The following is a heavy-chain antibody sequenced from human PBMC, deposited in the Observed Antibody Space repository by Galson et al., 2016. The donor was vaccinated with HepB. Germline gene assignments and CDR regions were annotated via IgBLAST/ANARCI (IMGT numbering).Heavy chain of an antibody. V-gene: IGHV3-21*01. Sequence: SLRLSCAASGFSFTSYSMNWVRQAPGKGLEWVSFISTTSTYIYYADSVTGRFTTSRDNAKSSLYLQMNSLRAEDTAVYYCVRAFHDTSGHCWANLDYWGQGALVTVSS. J-gene: IGHJ4*02. D-gene: IGHD3-22*01. CDR1: GFSFTSYS. CDR3: VRAFHDTSGHCWANLDY. CDR2: ISTTSTYI.